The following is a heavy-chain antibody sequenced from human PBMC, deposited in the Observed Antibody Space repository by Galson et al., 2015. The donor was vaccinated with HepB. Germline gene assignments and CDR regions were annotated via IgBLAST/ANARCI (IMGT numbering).Heavy chain of an antibody. CDR2: INHSGST. J-gene: IGHJ4*02. Sequence: LRLSCAASGFTFSSYAIMWVRQAPGKGLEWIGEINHSGSTTSKQSLKSRVTISVDTSKNQFSLTLNSLTAADTAVFYCARSRVNPSSGWFMRDPFDYWGQGTLVTVSS. CDR1: GFTFSSYA. CDR3: ARSRVNPSSGWFMRDPFDY. V-gene: IGHV4-34*01. D-gene: IGHD6-19*01.